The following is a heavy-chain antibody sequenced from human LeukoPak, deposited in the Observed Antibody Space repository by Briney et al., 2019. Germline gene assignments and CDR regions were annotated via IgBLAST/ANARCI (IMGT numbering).Heavy chain of an antibody. CDR3: ARGGDCSSTSCYGYFDY. Sequence: SETLSLTCTVSGGSISSYYWSWIRQPSGKGLEWIGYIYYSGSTNYNPSLKSRVTISVDTSKNQFSLKLSSVTAADTAVYYCARGGDCSSTSCYGYFDYRGQGTLVTVSS. D-gene: IGHD2-2*01. J-gene: IGHJ4*02. CDR1: GGSISSYY. CDR2: IYYSGST. V-gene: IGHV4-59*01.